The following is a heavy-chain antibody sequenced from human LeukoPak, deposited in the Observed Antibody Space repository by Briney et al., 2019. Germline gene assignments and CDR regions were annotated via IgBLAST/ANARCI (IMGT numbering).Heavy chain of an antibody. CDR1: GGSFSSYY. J-gene: IGHJ5*02. D-gene: IGHD6-13*01. Sequence: SETLSLTCAVYGGSFSSYYWSWIRQPPGKGLEWIGEINHSGSTNYNPSLKSRVTISVDTSKNQFSLKLSSVTAADTAVYYCARVGIIAAAGTSWFDPWGQGTLVTVSS. CDR3: ARVGIIAAAGTSWFDP. V-gene: IGHV4-34*01. CDR2: INHSGST.